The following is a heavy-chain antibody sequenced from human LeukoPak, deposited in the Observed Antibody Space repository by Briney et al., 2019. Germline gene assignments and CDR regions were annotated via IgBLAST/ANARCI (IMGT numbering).Heavy chain of an antibody. Sequence: PSETLSLTCTVSGGSISSYYWSWIRQPPGKGLEWIGYIYYSGSTNYNPSLKSRVTISVDRSKNQFSLKLSSVTAADTAVYYCARVLGYITMVRGVIAGAPAAAAVDAFDIWGQGTMVTVSS. J-gene: IGHJ3*02. D-gene: IGHD3-10*01. CDR3: ARVLGYITMVRGVIAGAPAAAAVDAFDI. CDR1: GGSISSYY. V-gene: IGHV4-59*12. CDR2: IYYSGST.